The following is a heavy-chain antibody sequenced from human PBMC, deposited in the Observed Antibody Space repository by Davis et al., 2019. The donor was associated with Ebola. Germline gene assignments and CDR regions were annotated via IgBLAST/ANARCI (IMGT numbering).Heavy chain of an antibody. V-gene: IGHV3-30-3*01. Sequence: GGSLRPSCAASGFPSSSYAMHWFRQAPGKGLEWVAVISYDGSNKYYADPVKGRFTISRDNSKNTLYLQMTTLRAEDTAVYYCARKTHSDYWGQGTLV. CDR3: ARKTHSDY. J-gene: IGHJ4*02. CDR1: GFPSSSYA. CDR2: ISYDGSNK.